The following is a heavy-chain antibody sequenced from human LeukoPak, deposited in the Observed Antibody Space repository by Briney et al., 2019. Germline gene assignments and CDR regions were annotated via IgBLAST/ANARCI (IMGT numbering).Heavy chain of an antibody. D-gene: IGHD3-22*01. Sequence: GASVKVSCKASGYTFTSYYMHWVRQAPGQGLEWMGMINPSGGSTSYAQKFQGRVTMTRDMSTSTVYMELSSLRSDDTAVYYCATGLDDSSCLSDAFDIWGQGTMVTVSS. CDR3: ATGLDDSSCLSDAFDI. CDR2: INPSGGST. V-gene: IGHV1-46*01. CDR1: GYTFTSYY. J-gene: IGHJ3*02.